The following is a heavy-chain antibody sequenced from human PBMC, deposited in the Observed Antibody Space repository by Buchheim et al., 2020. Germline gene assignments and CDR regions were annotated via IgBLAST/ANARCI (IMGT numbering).Heavy chain of an antibody. CDR3: MRGDDSGWPRPGV. CDR1: GYTFRRHA. Sequence: QVQLVQSGSELREPGASVKVSCKGSGYTFRRHAINWLRQAPGQRLEWMGWINTNTGNPTYAQAFTGRFVFSLGASVSTAYLQISSLKAEDTGVYYCMRGDDSGWPRPGVWGQGT. V-gene: IGHV7-4-1*02. D-gene: IGHD6-19*01. J-gene: IGHJ3*01. CDR2: INTNTGNP.